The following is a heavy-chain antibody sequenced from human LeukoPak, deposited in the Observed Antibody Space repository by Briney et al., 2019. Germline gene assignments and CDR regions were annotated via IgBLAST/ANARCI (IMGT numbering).Heavy chain of an antibody. V-gene: IGHV4-39*07. CDR2: MYYSGST. D-gene: IGHD6-19*01. Sequence: SETLSLTCTVSGGSISSSGYFWGWIRQPPGKGLEWIGSMYYSGSTYYNPSLKSRVTTSVDTSKNQFSLKLSSVTAADTAVYYCAREGSSGWYSDSWGQGTLVTVSS. CDR3: AREGSSGWYSDS. J-gene: IGHJ4*02. CDR1: GGSISSSGYF.